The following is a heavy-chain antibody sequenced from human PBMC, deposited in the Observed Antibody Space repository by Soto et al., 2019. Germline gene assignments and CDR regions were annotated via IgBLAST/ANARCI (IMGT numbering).Heavy chain of an antibody. V-gene: IGHV1-18*04. CDR1: GYTFTSYG. CDR2: ISAYKGNT. D-gene: IGHD3-22*01. Sequence: ASVKVSCKASGYTFTSYGISWVRQAPGQGLEWMGWISAYKGNTHHTQNLQGRVTVTTDTSTSTAHMELRSLRSDDTAVYYCARDFDSSGNYYAGGAFDFWGQGTLVTVSS. J-gene: IGHJ3*01. CDR3: ARDFDSSGNYYAGGAFDF.